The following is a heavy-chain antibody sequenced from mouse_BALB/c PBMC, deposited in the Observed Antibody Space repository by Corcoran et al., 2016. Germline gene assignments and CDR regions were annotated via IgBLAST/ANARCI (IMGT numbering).Heavy chain of an antibody. V-gene: IGHV1-18*01. Sequence: EVQLQQSGPELVKPGASMKISCKASGYSFTGYTMNWVKQSHVKNLEWIGLINPYNGGTSYNQKFKGKATLTVDKSSSTAYMELLSLTSEDSAVYYCARGRDYGNYYYAMDYWGQGTSVTVSS. CDR1: GYSFTGYT. J-gene: IGHJ4*01. D-gene: IGHD2-1*01. CDR2: INPYNGGT. CDR3: ARGRDYGNYYYAMDY.